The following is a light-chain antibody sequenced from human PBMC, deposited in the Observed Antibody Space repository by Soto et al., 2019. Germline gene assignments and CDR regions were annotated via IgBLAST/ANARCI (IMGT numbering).Light chain of an antibody. CDR2: GAL. CDR3: QQYGSYPWT. Sequence: EIVLTQSPGTLSLSPGERATLSCRASQSVSSSYLAWYQQKPGQAPMLLIYGALSRATGIPDRFSGSGSGTDFTLTISRLQPEDFAVYYCQQYGSYPWTFGQGTKVEIK. V-gene: IGKV3-20*01. J-gene: IGKJ1*01. CDR1: QSVSSSY.